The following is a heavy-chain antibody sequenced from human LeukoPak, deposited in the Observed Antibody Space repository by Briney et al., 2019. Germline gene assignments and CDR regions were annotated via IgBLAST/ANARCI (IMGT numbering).Heavy chain of an antibody. CDR2: ISSNGGST. V-gene: IGHV3-64*01. D-gene: IGHD3-10*01. J-gene: IGHJ4*02. CDR3: AAPWVRGVIFDY. CDR1: GFTFSSYA. Sequence: PGGSLRLSCAASGFTFSSYAMHWVRQAPGKGLEYVSAISSNGGSTYYANSVKGRFTISRDNAKNSLYLQMNSLRAEDTAVYYCAAPWVRGVIFDYWGQGTLVTVSS.